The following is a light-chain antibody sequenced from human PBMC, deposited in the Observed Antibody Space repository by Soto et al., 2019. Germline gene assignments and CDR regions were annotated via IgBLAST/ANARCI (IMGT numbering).Light chain of an antibody. CDR2: GNN. V-gene: IGLV1-40*01. CDR1: SSNIGAGYD. Sequence: QSVLTQPPSVSGAPGQRVTISCTGSSSNIGAGYDVHWYQRLPGTAPKLLIFGNNNRPSGVPDRFSGSKSGTSASLAITGLQAEDEADYYCQSYDSSVSGWVFGGGTKVTVL. J-gene: IGLJ3*02. CDR3: QSYDSSVSGWV.